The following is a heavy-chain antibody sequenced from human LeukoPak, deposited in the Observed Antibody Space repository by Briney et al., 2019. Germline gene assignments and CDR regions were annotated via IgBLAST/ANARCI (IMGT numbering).Heavy chain of an antibody. CDR3: ARGSITMVRGVFDP. V-gene: IGHV4-39*07. Sequence: SETLSLTCTVSGGSISSGGYYWSWIRQPPGKGLEWIGEIYHSGSTNYNPSLKSRVTISVDKSKNQFSLKLSSVTAADTAVYYCARGSITMVRGVFDPWGQGTLVTVSS. CDR1: GGSISSGGYY. D-gene: IGHD3-10*01. CDR2: IYHSGST. J-gene: IGHJ5*02.